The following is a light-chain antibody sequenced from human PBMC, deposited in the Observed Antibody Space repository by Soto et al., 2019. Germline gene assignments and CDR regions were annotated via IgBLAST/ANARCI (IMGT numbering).Light chain of an antibody. V-gene: IGKV1-39*01. CDR1: QSISTH. Sequence: DIQMTQSPSSLSASVGDRVTITCRASQSISTHLSWFQQRPGKAPKLLIFAASSLQSGVPSRFSGSGSGTDFTLTISSLQPDDLATYYCQQSYFTPRTFGQGTKVEI. CDR2: AAS. CDR3: QQSYFTPRT. J-gene: IGKJ1*01.